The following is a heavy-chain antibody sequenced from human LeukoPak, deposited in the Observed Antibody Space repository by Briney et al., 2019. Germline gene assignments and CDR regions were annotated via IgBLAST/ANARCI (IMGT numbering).Heavy chain of an antibody. Sequence: TSETLSVTCSVSGDSIGSYYWTWIRQSPGKGLEWIGYIFYSGSTDYSPSLKSRVTISVDTSNNQFSLQLRSVTAADTANYYCARGRARDGSFPWLDSWGQGNLVVVSS. J-gene: IGHJ5*01. CDR1: GDSIGSYY. D-gene: IGHD3-10*01. V-gene: IGHV4-59*01. CDR2: IFYSGST. CDR3: ARGRARDGSFPWLDS.